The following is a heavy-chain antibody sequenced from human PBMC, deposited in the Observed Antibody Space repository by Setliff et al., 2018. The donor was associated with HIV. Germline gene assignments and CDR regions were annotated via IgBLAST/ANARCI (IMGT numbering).Heavy chain of an antibody. CDR3: ARALDSSADIEGYFDF. CDR1: GYTFIGYN. V-gene: IGHV1-2*02. J-gene: IGHJ4*02. D-gene: IGHD2-15*01. Sequence: GASVKVSCKASGYTFIGYNMHWVRQAPGQGLEWMGWINPNSGGTNYAQKFQGRVIMTRDTSISTAYMELSRLRSDDTAVCYCARALDSSADIEGYFDFWGQGMLVTVSS. CDR2: INPNSGGT.